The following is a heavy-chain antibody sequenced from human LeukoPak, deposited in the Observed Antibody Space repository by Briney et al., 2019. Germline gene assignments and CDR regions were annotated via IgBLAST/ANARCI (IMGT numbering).Heavy chain of an antibody. J-gene: IGHJ4*02. CDR3: AMSGSYYTGYFNY. CDR1: GYTFTGYY. Sequence: ASVKVSCKTSGYTFTGYYLQWVRQVPGQGREWMGWINPNSGGTSYAQKFQDRVTLTKDTSISTGFMELNKLTSDDTAFYYCAMSGSYYTGYFNYWGQGTLVTVSS. D-gene: IGHD1-26*01. V-gene: IGHV1-2*02. CDR2: INPNSGGT.